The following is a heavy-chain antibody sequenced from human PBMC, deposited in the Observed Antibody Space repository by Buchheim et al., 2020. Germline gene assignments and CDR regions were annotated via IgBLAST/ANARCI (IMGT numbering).Heavy chain of an antibody. D-gene: IGHD3-3*01. CDR2: IYYSGST. CDR3: ARLIFGVVTNFDY. V-gene: IGHV4-39*01. J-gene: IGHJ4*02. Sequence: QLQLQESGPGLVKPSETLSLTCTVSGGSISSSSYYWGWIRQPPGKGLEWLGCIYYSGSTYYNPSLQSRVTLSVVTSTNQFPLKLSSVTAADTAVYYCARLIFGVVTNFDYWGQGTL. CDR1: GGSISSSSYY.